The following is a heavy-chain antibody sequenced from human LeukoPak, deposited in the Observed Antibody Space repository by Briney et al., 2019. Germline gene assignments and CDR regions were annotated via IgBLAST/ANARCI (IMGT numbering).Heavy chain of an antibody. Sequence: SETLSLTCTVSGGSISSGGYYWSWIRQHPGTGLEWIGYIYYSGSTYYNPSLKSRVTISVDTSKNQFSLKLSSVTAADTAVYYCAITDPGYDSSGYYSAFDIWGQGTMVTVSS. V-gene: IGHV4-31*03. CDR1: GGSISSGGYY. CDR2: IYYSGST. CDR3: AITDPGYDSSGYYSAFDI. D-gene: IGHD3-22*01. J-gene: IGHJ3*02.